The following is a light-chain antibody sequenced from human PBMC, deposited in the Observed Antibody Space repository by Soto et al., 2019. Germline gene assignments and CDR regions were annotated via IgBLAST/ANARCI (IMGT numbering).Light chain of an antibody. J-gene: IGKJ4*01. CDR2: SAS. CDR1: QNLGTLY. V-gene: IGKV3-20*01. Sequence: ENVSTPSPGPRSLSPGERGTLSCRAIQNLGTLYLAWFQQKSGQAPRLIIYSASRRATGITDRFTGSGSGTDFTLTIKRVETEDFAVYYCQQFSSYPLTVGGGTKVDIK. CDR3: QQFSSYPLT.